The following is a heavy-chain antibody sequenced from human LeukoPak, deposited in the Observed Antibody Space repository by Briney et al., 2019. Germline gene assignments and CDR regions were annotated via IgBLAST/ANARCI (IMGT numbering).Heavy chain of an antibody. J-gene: IGHJ4*02. V-gene: IGHV3-23*01. Sequence: PGGSLRLSCAASEFTFSNYAMSWVRQAPGRGLEWVSTITGSGAHTSYADSVKGQFTISRDNARNTLYLQLNSLRADDTAVYYCAKASGYSGPWTSDSWGQGTLVTVSS. CDR3: AKASGYSGPWTSDS. CDR2: ITGSGAHT. D-gene: IGHD6-13*01. CDR1: EFTFSNYA.